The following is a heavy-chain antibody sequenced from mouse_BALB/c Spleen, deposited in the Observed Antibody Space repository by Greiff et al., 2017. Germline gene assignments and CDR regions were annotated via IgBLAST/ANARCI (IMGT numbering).Heavy chain of an antibody. D-gene: IGHD4-1*02. CDR1: GFTFSSYG. CDR2: ISSGGSYT. Sequence: EVQVVESGGDLVKPGGSLKLSCAASGFTFSSYGMSWVRQTPDKRLEWVATISSGGSYTYYPDSVKGRFTISRDNAKNTLYLQMSSLKSEDTAMYYCARQANWNVYYYAMDYWGQGTSVTVSS. J-gene: IGHJ4*01. V-gene: IGHV5-6*01. CDR3: ARQANWNVYYYAMDY.